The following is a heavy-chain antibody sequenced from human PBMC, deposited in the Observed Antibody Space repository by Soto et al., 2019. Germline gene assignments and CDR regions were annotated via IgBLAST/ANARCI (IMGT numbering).Heavy chain of an antibody. CDR3: ARVVYSSSFLSKFWFFDY. V-gene: IGHV3-11*05. CDR1: GFTFSDYY. D-gene: IGHD6-13*01. J-gene: IGHJ4*02. Sequence: PGGSLRLSCAASGFTFSDYYMSWIRQAPGKGLEWVSYISSSSSYTNYADSVKGRFTISRDNAKNSLYLQMNSLRAEDTAVYYCARVVYSSSFLSKFWFFDYWGQGTLVTVSS. CDR2: ISSSSSYT.